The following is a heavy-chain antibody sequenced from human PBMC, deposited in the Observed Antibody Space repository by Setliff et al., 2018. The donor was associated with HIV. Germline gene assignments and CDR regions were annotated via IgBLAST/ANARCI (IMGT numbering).Heavy chain of an antibody. CDR3: ARDGSGYNFWSGRKPLDY. J-gene: IGHJ4*02. CDR1: GYTFTNYD. CDR2: INAGNGNT. Sequence: ASVKVSCKASGYTFTNYDMHWVRQAPGQGLEWMGWINAGNGNTKYSQNFQGRVTISRDTSATTVYMELSGLRSEDTAVYYCARDGSGYNFWSGRKPLDYWGQGTLVTVSS. D-gene: IGHD3-3*01. V-gene: IGHV1-3*01.